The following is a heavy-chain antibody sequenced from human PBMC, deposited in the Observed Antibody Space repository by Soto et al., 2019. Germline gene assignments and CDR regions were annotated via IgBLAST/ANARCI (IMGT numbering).Heavy chain of an antibody. V-gene: IGHV3-74*01. Sequence: HPGGSLRLSCAVSGFTFSRCWMHWVRQAPGKGLVWVSRISSDGSSTIYADSVKGRFTISRDNAKNTLHLQMNSLRAEDTAIYYCTRDQVDSSGYYFFDYWGQGTLVTVSS. CDR3: TRDQVDSSGYYFFDY. D-gene: IGHD3-22*01. CDR1: GFTFSRCW. J-gene: IGHJ4*02. CDR2: ISSDGSST.